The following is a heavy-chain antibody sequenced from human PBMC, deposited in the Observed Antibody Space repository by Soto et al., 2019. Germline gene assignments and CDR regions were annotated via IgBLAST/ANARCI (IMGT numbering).Heavy chain of an antibody. CDR2: IYPSGST. CDR1: GVSIGSYY. CDR3: ASGAGYSSGPDAAF. J-gene: IGHJ1*01. V-gene: IGHV4-4*07. D-gene: IGHD2-15*01. Sequence: SDTIPLPWAFAGVSIGSYYWNLLLPPAEKGLEWIGRIYPSGSTNYNPSLKSRVTMSVDTSKNQISLKLTSVTAADTAVYYCASGAGYSSGPDAAFWGQGTPVTVSP.